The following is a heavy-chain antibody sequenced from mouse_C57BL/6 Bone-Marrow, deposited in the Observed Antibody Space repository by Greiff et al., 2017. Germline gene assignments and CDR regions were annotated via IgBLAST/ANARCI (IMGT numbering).Heavy chain of an antibody. CDR3: ARRGISFAY. J-gene: IGHJ3*01. Sequence: VQLKQSGPELVKPGASVKIPCKASGYTFTDYNMDWVKQSHGKSLEWIGDINPNNGGTIYNQKFKGKATLTVDKSSSTAYMELRSLTSEDTAVYYCARRGISFAYWGQGTLVTVSA. CDR2: INPNNGGT. CDR1: GYTFTDYN. V-gene: IGHV1-18*01.